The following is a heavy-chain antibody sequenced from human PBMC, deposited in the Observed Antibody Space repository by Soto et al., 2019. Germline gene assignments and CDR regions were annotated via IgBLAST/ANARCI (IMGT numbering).Heavy chain of an antibody. D-gene: IGHD2-2*01. V-gene: IGHV3-9*01. Sequence: GGSLRLSCAASGFTFDDYAMHWVRQAPGKGLEWVSGISWNSGGIGYADSVKGRFTISRDNAKKSLYLQMISLRPEDTVLYYCAKTLGSAVVPAARTSYGLDVWGQGTTVTVSS. CDR3: AKTLGSAVVPAARTSYGLDV. CDR1: GFTFDDYA. CDR2: ISWNSGGI. J-gene: IGHJ6*02.